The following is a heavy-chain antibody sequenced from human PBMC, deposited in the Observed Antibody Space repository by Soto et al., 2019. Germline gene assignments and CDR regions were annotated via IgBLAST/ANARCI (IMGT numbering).Heavy chain of an antibody. CDR2: IYHSGST. Sequence: SETLSLTCAVSGGSISSGGYSWSWIRQPPGKGLEWIGYIYHSGSTYYNPSLKSRVTISVDRSKNQFSLKLSSVTAADTAVYYCASGSGYSYGSVDYWGQGTLVTV. CDR3: ASGSGYSYGSVDY. D-gene: IGHD5-18*01. J-gene: IGHJ4*02. V-gene: IGHV4-30-2*01. CDR1: GGSISSGGYS.